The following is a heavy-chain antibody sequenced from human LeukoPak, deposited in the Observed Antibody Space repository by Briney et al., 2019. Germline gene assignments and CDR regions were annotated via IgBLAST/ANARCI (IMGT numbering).Heavy chain of an antibody. J-gene: IGHJ6*02. D-gene: IGHD5-12*01. Sequence: GESLKISCKGSGYSFTSYWVAWVRQMPGKGLEWMGIIYPRDSDTRYSPSFQGQVTISADKSISTAYLQWSSLKASDTAMYYCARSRGSGYDYNYGMDVWGQGTTVTVSS. CDR3: ARSRGSGYDYNYGMDV. V-gene: IGHV5-51*01. CDR1: GYSFTSYW. CDR2: IYPRDSDT.